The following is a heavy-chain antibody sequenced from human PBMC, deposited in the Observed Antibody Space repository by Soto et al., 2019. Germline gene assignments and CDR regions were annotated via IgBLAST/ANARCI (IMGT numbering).Heavy chain of an antibody. Sequence: GGSLRLSCAASGFTFSSYGMHWVRQAPGKGLEWVAVISYDGSNKYYAYSVKVRFTISRDNSKNTLYLQMNSLRAEDTAVYYCAKDLDGQHYYYYGMDVWGQGTTVTVSS. J-gene: IGHJ6*02. D-gene: IGHD6-13*01. V-gene: IGHV3-30*18. CDR2: ISYDGSNK. CDR1: GFTFSSYG. CDR3: AKDLDGQHYYYYGMDV.